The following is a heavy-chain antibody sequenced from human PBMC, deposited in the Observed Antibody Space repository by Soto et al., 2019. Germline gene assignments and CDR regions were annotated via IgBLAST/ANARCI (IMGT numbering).Heavy chain of an antibody. V-gene: IGHV4-31*03. J-gene: IGHJ4*02. Sequence: QVQLQESGPGLVKPSQTLSLTCTVSGGSISSGGYYWSWIRQHPGKGLEWIGYIYYSGSTYYNPSLRSRVTISVDMSKNQVSLKLSSVTAADTAVYYCATHSDNWYRYWGQGTLVTVSS. D-gene: IGHD6-13*01. CDR1: GGSISSGGYY. CDR3: ATHSDNWYRY. CDR2: IYYSGST.